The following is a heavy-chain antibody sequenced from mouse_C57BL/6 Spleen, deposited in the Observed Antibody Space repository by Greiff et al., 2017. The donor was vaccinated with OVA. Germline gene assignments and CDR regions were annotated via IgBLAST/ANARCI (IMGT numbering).Heavy chain of an antibody. D-gene: IGHD2-4*01. CDR1: GYAFSSSW. V-gene: IGHV1-82*01. CDR3: AREGIYYDYDAAWFAY. CDR2: IYPGDGDT. J-gene: IGHJ3*01. Sequence: VMLVESGPELVKPGASVKISCKASGYAFSSSWMNWVKQRPGKGLEWIGRIYPGDGDTNYNGKFKGKATLTADKSSSTAYMQLSSLTSEDSAVYFCAREGIYYDYDAAWFAYWGQGTLVTVSA.